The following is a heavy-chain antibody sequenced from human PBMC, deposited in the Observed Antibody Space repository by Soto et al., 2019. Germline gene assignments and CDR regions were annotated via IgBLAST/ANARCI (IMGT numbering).Heavy chain of an antibody. V-gene: IGHV4-31*03. D-gene: IGHD2-15*01. CDR1: GGSISSGGYY. CDR2: IYYSGST. J-gene: IGHJ3*02. CDR3: ASGYCSGGSCYLATRADAFDI. Sequence: QVQLQESGPGLVKPSQTLSLTCTVSGGSISSGGYYWSWIRQHPGKGLEWIGYIYYSGSTYYNPSLKRRVTISVDTSKNQFSLKLSSVTAADTAVYYCASGYCSGGSCYLATRADAFDIWGQGTMVTVSS.